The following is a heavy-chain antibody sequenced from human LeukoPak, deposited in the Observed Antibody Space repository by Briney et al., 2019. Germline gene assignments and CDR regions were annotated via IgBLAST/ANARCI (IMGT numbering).Heavy chain of an antibody. V-gene: IGHV4-59*08. Sequence: PGGSLRLSCAASGFTFSSYAMSWIRQPPGKGLEWIGYIYYSGSTNYNPSLKSRVTISVDTSKNQFSLKLSSVTAADTAVYYCARQRVLWFGEFHYYYYGMDVWGQGTTVTVSS. J-gene: IGHJ6*02. CDR3: ARQRVLWFGEFHYYYYGMDV. D-gene: IGHD3-10*01. CDR1: GFTFSSYA. CDR2: IYYSGST.